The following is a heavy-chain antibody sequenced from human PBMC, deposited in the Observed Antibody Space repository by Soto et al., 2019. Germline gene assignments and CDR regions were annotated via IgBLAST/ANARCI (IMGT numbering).Heavy chain of an antibody. CDR2: IYPGDSDT. CDR1: GYTFTSYW. CDR3: ATRANSHAYFHF. J-gene: IGHJ4*02. D-gene: IGHD1-26*01. Sequence: PGESLKISCKGSGYTFTSYWIGWVRQTPGKGLERMGLIYPGDSDTRYSPSFQGQVTISADKSASTAYLQWSSLQASDTALYYCATRANSHAYFHFWGQGTLVTVSS. V-gene: IGHV5-51*01.